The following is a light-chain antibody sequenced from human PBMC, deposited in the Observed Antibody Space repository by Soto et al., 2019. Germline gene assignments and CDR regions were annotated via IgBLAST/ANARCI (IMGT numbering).Light chain of an antibody. Sequence: DLQMTQSPSTLSASVGDRVTITCRASQSISSWLAWYQQKPGKAPKLLIYKASSLESGVPSRFSGGGSGTEFTLTISSLQPDDFATYYCQQYNIYWTFGQGTKVEIK. J-gene: IGKJ1*01. CDR2: KAS. V-gene: IGKV1-5*03. CDR1: QSISSW. CDR3: QQYNIYWT.